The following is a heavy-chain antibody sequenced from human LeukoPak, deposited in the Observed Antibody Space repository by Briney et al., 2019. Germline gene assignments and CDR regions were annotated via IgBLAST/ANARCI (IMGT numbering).Heavy chain of an antibody. CDR2: INPSGGST. CDR3: ARDCVVVTAIRRHCSWFDP. J-gene: IGHJ5*02. CDR1: GGTFSSYA. Sequence: GASVKVSCKASGGTFSSYAISWVRQAPGQGLEWMGIINPSGGSTSYAQKFQGRVTMTRDTSTSTVYMELSSLRSEDTAVYYCARDCVVVTAIRRHCSWFDPWGQGTLVTVSS. D-gene: IGHD2-21*02. V-gene: IGHV1-46*01.